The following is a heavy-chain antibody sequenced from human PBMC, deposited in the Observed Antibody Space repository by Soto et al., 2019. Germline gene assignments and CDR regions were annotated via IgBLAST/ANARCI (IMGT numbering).Heavy chain of an antibody. J-gene: IGHJ6*02. D-gene: IGHD6-19*01. CDR3: ARGVYSSGWSNYYYGMDV. Sequence: ASVKVSCKASGYTFTGYYMHWVRQAPGQGLEWMGWINPNSGGTNYAQKFQGWVTMTRDTSIRTAYMELSRLRSDDTAVYYCARGVYSSGWSNYYYGMDVWGQGTTVTVSS. CDR2: INPNSGGT. CDR1: GYTFTGYY. V-gene: IGHV1-2*04.